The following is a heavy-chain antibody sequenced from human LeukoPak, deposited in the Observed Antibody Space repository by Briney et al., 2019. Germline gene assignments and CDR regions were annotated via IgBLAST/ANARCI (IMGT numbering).Heavy chain of an antibody. V-gene: IGHV3-30*02. CDR3: ARVQSGYSSGFGY. Sequence: PGGSLRLSCAASGFTFSNYGMHWVRQAPGKGLEWVAFIRYDGSDKFYADSVKGRFTISRDRSKNTLYLQMNSLRTEDTAVYYCARVQSGYSSGFGYWGQGTLVTVSS. CDR2: IRYDGSDK. CDR1: GFTFSNYG. J-gene: IGHJ4*02. D-gene: IGHD6-19*01.